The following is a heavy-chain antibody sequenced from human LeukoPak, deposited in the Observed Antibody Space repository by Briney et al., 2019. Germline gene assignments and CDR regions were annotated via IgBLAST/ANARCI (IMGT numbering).Heavy chain of an antibody. J-gene: IGHJ6*03. CDR1: GFTVSSNY. CDR3: ARDPSGYCSSTSYPRDYYYYYMDV. CDR2: IYGGGNT. Sequence: GVLRLSCAASGFTVSSNYMSWVRQAPGKGLEWVSVIYGGGNTYYADSVKGRITISRDNSKNTLYLQMNSLRAEDTAVYYCARDPSGYCSSTSYPRDYYYYYMDVWGKGTTVTVSS. V-gene: IGHV3-53*05. D-gene: IGHD2-2*01.